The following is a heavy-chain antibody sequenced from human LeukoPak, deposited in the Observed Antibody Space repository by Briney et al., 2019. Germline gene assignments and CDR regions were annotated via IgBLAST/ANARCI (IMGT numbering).Heavy chain of an antibody. CDR1: GFTFRSYE. CDR2: ISGSGSTI. CDR3: TKVSTTGVGGRGYFDQ. V-gene: IGHV3-48*03. Sequence: GGSLRLSCAASGFTFRSYEMTWVRQAPGKGLEWVSYISGSGSTIYYTDSVKGRFTISRDNAKNSLYLQMNSLRAEDTAVYYCTKVSTTGVGGRGYFDQWGQGTQVTVSS. D-gene: IGHD1-1*01. J-gene: IGHJ4*02.